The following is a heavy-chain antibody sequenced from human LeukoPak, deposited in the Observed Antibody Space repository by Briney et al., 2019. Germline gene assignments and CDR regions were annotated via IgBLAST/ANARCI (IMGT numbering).Heavy chain of an antibody. Sequence: SVKVSCKASGGTFSSYAISLVRQAPGQGLEWMGGIIPIFGTANYAQKFQGRVTITTDESTSTAYMELSSLRSEDTAVYYCARERVVVPAATPTRFDPWGQGTLVTVSS. CDR1: GGTFSSYA. CDR3: ARERVVVPAATPTRFDP. J-gene: IGHJ5*02. V-gene: IGHV1-69*05. CDR2: IIPIFGTA. D-gene: IGHD2-2*01.